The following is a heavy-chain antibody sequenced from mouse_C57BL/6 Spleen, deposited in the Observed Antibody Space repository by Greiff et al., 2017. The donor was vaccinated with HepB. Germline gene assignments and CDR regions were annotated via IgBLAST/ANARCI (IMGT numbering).Heavy chain of an antibody. CDR1: GYTFTDYN. J-gene: IGHJ3*01. V-gene: IGHV1-22*01. Sequence: VQLHQSGPELVKPGASVKMSCKASGYTFTDYNMHWVKQSHGKSLEWIGYINPNNGGTSYNQKFKGKATLTVNKSSSTAYMELRSLTSEDSAVYYCARAGGWLRFAYWGQGTLVTVSA. D-gene: IGHD2-3*01. CDR2: INPNNGGT. CDR3: ARAGGWLRFAY.